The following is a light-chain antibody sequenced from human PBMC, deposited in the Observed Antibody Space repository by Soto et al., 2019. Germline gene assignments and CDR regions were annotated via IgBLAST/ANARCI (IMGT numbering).Light chain of an antibody. CDR2: AAS. CDR1: QSVTIS. J-gene: IGKJ2*01. V-gene: IGKV1-39*01. CDR3: QQTYDTPYS. Sequence: DIQMTQSPSSLSASVGDRVTITCRASQSVTISLHWYQQKPGKAPKLLIYAASTLPSGVPSRFSGSGTGTEFTLTISSVQPEDFATYYCQQTYDTPYSFGQGTRLEIK.